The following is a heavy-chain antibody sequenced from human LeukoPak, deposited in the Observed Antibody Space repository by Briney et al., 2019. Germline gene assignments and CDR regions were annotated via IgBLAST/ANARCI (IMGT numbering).Heavy chain of an antibody. V-gene: IGHV3-15*01. J-gene: IGHJ4*02. D-gene: IGHD2-21*02. CDR3: TTCGGDCFFNY. CDR1: GFTFSNAW. CDR2: IKSKPAGETT. Sequence: GGSLRLACAASGFTFSNAWMNWVRQTPGKGLEWVARIKSKPAGETTTYAAPVKGRFTISGDDSRNTLYLQMNSLKTEDTAVYYCTTCGGDCFFNYWGQGTLVTVSS.